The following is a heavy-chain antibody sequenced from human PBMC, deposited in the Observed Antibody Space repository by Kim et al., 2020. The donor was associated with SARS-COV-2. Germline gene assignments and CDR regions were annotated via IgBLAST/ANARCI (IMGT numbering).Heavy chain of an antibody. J-gene: IGHJ6*02. Sequence: GGSLRLSCAASGFTFSSYWMTWVRQAPGKGLEWVANIKQDGSEKYYVDSVKGRFTISRDNAKKSLYLQMNSLRAEDTAVYYCARDGKLWIQQWPYGMDVWGQGTTVIVSS. V-gene: IGHV3-7*01. CDR1: GFTFSSYW. CDR2: IKQDGSEK. CDR3: ARDGKLWIQQWPYGMDV. D-gene: IGHD5-18*01.